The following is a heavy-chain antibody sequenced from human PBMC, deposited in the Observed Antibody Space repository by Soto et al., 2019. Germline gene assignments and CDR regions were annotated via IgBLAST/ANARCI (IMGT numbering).Heavy chain of an antibody. V-gene: IGHV3-23*01. D-gene: IGHD1-1*01. CDR1: VFPFRNFA. CDR3: VGRIYNYYYEY. Sequence: VGSLRLSCACSVFPFRNFAVTCVRQAPGKWLEWVSLITGSGTNAYYAESVKGRFTISRDNPKSAVFLQMNSLRAEDTAVYYCVGRIYNYYYEYWGQGTLVKVSS. CDR2: ITGSGTNA. J-gene: IGHJ4*02.